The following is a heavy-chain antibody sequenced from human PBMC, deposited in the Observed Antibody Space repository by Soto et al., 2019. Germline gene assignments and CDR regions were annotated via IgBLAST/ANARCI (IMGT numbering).Heavy chain of an antibody. V-gene: IGHV4-31*03. CDR3: ARGITGTTLNWFDP. CDR2: IYYSGST. J-gene: IGHJ5*02. CDR1: GGSISSGGYY. Sequence: LSLTCTVSGGSISSGGYYWSWIRQHPGKGLEWIGYIYYSGSTYYNPSLKSRVTISVDTSKNQFSLKLSSVTAADTAVYYCARGITGTTLNWFDPWGQGTLVTVSS. D-gene: IGHD1-7*01.